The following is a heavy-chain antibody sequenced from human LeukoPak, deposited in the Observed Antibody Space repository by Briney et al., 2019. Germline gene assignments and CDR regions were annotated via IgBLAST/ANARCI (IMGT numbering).Heavy chain of an antibody. J-gene: IGHJ2*01. CDR1: GFTFSSYA. V-gene: IGHV3-23*01. Sequence: GGSLRLSCAASGFTFSSYATGWVRQPPGKGLEWVSGISSGGGSTYYTDSMKGRFTISRDNSKNTLYLQMNSLTAEDTALYYCANARGTNSSYFDLWGRGTLVTVSS. CDR3: ANARGTNSSYFDL. CDR2: ISSGGGST. D-gene: IGHD1-26*01.